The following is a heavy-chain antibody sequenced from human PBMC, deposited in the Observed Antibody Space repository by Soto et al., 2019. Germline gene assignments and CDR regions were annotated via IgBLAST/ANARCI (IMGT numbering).Heavy chain of an antibody. CDR1: GFTFSHAW. CDR3: CVVKRRDQYSTSVYWFDP. Sequence: EMHLVDSGGGLVKPGGSLRLSCAASGFTFSHAWMSWVRQAPGKGLEWVGRIKSKADGETRDYGAPVRGRFTSSRDDSKDTLYLQMNSLRIEDTAVYYCCVVKRRDQYSTSVYWFDPWGTGTRVTVSS. D-gene: IGHD2-15*01. V-gene: IGHV3-15*01. CDR2: IKSKADGETR. J-gene: IGHJ5*02.